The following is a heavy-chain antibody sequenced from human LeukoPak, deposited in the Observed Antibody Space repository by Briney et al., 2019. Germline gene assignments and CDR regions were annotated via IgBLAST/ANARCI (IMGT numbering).Heavy chain of an antibody. Sequence: NPSETLSLTCTVSGASIRNYYWSWIRQTPEKGLEWMGHIHSSGGSSYYPSLKSRLTLSIDTSRNQLSLKLPSVTAADTAVYFCARLGSYHDFWGQGALVTVSS. CDR1: GASIRNYY. D-gene: IGHD1-26*01. J-gene: IGHJ4*02. CDR2: IHSSGGS. CDR3: ARLGSYHDF. V-gene: IGHV4-4*09.